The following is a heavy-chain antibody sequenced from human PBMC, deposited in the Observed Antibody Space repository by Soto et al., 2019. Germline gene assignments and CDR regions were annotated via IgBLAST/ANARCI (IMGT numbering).Heavy chain of an antibody. Sequence: QVQLVQSGAEVKKPGASVKVSCKASGYTFSDHDINWVRQDSGQGTEWLGWKNPNSGDTGYAQNLQGRVTMTRDTSQRTAYMELSSPRSEDTAGYECARVGGNWTDHYFDSWGQGTLVTVSS. V-gene: IGHV1-8*01. CDR3: ARVGGNWTDHYFDS. J-gene: IGHJ4*02. CDR1: GYTFSDHD. CDR2: KNPNSGDT. D-gene: IGHD1-1*01.